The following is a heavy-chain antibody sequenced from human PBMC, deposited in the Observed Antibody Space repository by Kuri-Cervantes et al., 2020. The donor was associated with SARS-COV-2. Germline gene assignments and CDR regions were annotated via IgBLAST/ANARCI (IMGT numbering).Heavy chain of an antibody. J-gene: IGHJ3*02. CDR2: IIPIFGTA. D-gene: IGHD3-22*01. Sequence: SGKVSCKASGGTFSSYAISWVRRAPGQGLEWMGGIIPIFGTANYAQKFQGRVTITADESTSTAYMELSSLRSEDTAVYYCARDRGPQGYYYDSSGYSQNAFDIWGQGTMVTVSS. CDR1: GGTFSSYA. V-gene: IGHV1-69*13. CDR3: ARDRGPQGYYYDSSGYSQNAFDI.